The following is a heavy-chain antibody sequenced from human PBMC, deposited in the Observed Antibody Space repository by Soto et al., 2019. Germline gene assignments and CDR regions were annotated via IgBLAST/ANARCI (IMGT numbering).Heavy chain of an antibody. J-gene: IGHJ4*02. CDR1: GGSISNTAYY. CDR3: AGGSDGYKSGY. V-gene: IGHV4-31*03. CDR2: IRYTGSP. D-gene: IGHD5-12*01. Sequence: QVQLQESGPGLVKPSQTLSLTCTVSGGSISNTAYYWNWLRQHPGKGLEWIGYIRYTGSPSYNPSHQSXXTXSXXTSKNQFSLHLSSVTAADTAVYYCAGGSDGYKSGYWGQGTLVSVSS.